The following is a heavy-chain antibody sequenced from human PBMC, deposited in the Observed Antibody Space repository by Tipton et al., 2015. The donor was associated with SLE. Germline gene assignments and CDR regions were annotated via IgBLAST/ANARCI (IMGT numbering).Heavy chain of an antibody. Sequence: TLSLTCTVSGGSISSNNYYWSWIRQPAGKGLEWIGYIYTSGSTNYNPSLKSRVSISVDTSKNQFSLKLSSVTAADTAVYYCARSLAVADAFDIWGQGTMVTVSS. D-gene: IGHD6-19*01. CDR2: IYTSGST. CDR3: ARSLAVADAFDI. CDR1: GGSISSNNYY. J-gene: IGHJ3*02. V-gene: IGHV4-61*09.